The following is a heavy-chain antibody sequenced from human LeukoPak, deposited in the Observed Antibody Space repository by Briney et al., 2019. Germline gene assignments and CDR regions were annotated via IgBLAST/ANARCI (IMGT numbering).Heavy chain of an antibody. V-gene: IGHV3-74*01. D-gene: IGHD2-8*01. Sequence: GVSLRLSCAASGFSFSYYWMHRVRQGSGKGPVWVSRIIGDGTRTDYADTVKGRFTISRDNVKSTLYLQMNSLTVEDTAVYYCLRVDDTNGHNWFDPWGQGTLVTVSA. CDR2: IIGDGTRT. CDR3: LRVDDTNGHNWFDP. CDR1: GFSFSYYW. J-gene: IGHJ5*02.